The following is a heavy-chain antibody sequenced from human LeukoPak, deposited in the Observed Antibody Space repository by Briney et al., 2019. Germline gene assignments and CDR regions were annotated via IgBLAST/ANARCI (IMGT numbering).Heavy chain of an antibody. CDR3: ATARGTYRHFDY. V-gene: IGHV3-72*01. D-gene: IGHD1-26*01. J-gene: IGHJ4*02. CDR2: IRNKANSYST. Sequence: GGSLRLSCAASGFTLSDHYLDWVRQAPGKGLEWVGRIRNKANSYSTEYAASVKGRFTISRDDSWNFLYLQMNSLKTEDTAVYYCATARGTYRHFDYWGQGTLVTVSS. CDR1: GFTLSDHY.